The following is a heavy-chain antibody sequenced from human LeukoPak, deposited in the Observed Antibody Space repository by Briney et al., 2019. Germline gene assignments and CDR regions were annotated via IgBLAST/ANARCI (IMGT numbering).Heavy chain of an antibody. CDR3: GRHRSGSGTYFIDY. V-gene: IGHV3-7*01. CDR2: MKKDGSET. CDR1: GFTFSSYS. D-gene: IGHD3-10*01. Sequence: GSLRLSCVVSGFTFSSYSMIWVRQAPGKGLQWVANMKKDGSETKYVDFVKGRFTISRDNAKNSLYLQMSSLRAEDTAVYYCGRHRSGSGTYFIDYWGQGTLVSVSS. J-gene: IGHJ4*02.